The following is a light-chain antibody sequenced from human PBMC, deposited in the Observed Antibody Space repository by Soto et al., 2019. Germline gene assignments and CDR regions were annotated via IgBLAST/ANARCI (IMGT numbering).Light chain of an antibody. J-gene: IGKJ5*01. CDR2: DAS. CDR3: QQRSSWPIT. CDR1: QSVSSNY. V-gene: IGKV3-11*01. Sequence: IVLTQSPGTLSLSPGERATFSCRASQSVSSNYLAWYQQKPGQAPRLLIYDASNRATGIPARFSGSGSGTDFTLTISSLEPEDFAVYYCQQRSSWPITFGQGTRLEI.